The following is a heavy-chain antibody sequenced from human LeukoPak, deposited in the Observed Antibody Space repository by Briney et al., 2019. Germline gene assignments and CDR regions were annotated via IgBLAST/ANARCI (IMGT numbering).Heavy chain of an antibody. V-gene: IGHV3-66*01. CDR1: GFTVSSNY. CDR3: ARTPLVVPAAMYFDY. CDR2: IYSGGST. D-gene: IGHD2-2*01. J-gene: IGHJ4*02. Sequence: GGSLRLSCAASGFTVSSNYMSWVRQAPGKGLEWVSVIYSGGSTYYADSVKGRFTISRDNSKNTLYLQMNSLRAEDTAVYYCARTPLVVPAAMYFDYWGQGTLVTVSS.